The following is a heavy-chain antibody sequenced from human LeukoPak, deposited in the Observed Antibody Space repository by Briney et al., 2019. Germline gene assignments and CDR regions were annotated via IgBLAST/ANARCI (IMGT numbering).Heavy chain of an antibody. D-gene: IGHD3-16*02. V-gene: IGHV1-8*02. Sequence: ASVKVSCKAFGYTFTSYGINWVRQATGQGLEWMGWMNPNSGNTGYAQKFQGRVTMTRNTSISTAYMELSSLRSEDTAVYYCARGRWYYDYVWGSYRYYYFDYWGQGTLVTVSS. J-gene: IGHJ4*02. CDR1: GYTFTSYG. CDR3: ARGRWYYDYVWGSYRYYYFDY. CDR2: MNPNSGNT.